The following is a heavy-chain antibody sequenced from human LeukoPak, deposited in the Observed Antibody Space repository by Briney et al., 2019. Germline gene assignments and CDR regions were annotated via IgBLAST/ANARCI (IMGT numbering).Heavy chain of an antibody. J-gene: IGHJ4*02. V-gene: IGHV3-23*01. CDR3: TKRLVRHFDY. Sequence: GGSLRLSCAASGFTFSNYDMNWVRQAPGKGLEWVSTISASDDSTYYADSVKGRFTMSREKSTNTLYLQMNSLRAEDTAVYYCTKRLVRHFDYWGQGTLVTVSS. D-gene: IGHD6-19*01. CDR1: GFTFSNYD. CDR2: ISASDDST.